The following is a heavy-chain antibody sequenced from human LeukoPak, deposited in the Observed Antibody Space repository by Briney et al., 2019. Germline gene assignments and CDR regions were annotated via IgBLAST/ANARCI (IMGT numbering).Heavy chain of an antibody. D-gene: IGHD3-9*01. Sequence: GASVKVSCKASGYTFTSYDINWVRQATGQGLEWVGWMNPNSGNTGYAQKFQGRVTMTRNTSISTAYMELSSLRSEDTAVYYCASTSLRYFDWLFPDAFDIWGQGTMVTVSS. CDR1: GYTFTSYD. V-gene: IGHV1-8*01. J-gene: IGHJ3*02. CDR3: ASTSLRYFDWLFPDAFDI. CDR2: MNPNSGNT.